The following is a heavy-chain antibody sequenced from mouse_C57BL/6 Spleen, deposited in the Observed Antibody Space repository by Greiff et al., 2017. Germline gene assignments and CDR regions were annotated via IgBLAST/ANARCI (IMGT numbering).Heavy chain of an antibody. V-gene: IGHV1-18*01. Sequence: VQLKQSGPELVKPGASVKLPCKASGYTFTDYKMDWVKQSHGKSLEWIGDINPNNGGTIYNETFKGKATLTVDKSSSTAYMEPRRLSADDAAVYYCARGSPMDYWGQGASVTVSS. CDR3: ARGSPMDY. J-gene: IGHJ4*01. CDR2: INPNNGGT. D-gene: IGHD6-2*01. CDR1: GYTFTDYK.